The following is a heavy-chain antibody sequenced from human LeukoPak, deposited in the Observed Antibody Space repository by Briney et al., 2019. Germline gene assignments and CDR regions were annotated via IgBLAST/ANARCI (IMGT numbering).Heavy chain of an antibody. CDR1: GFTVSSNY. V-gene: IGHV3-66*01. CDR3: AIKLPTVGATDY. Sequence: GGSLRLSCAASGFTVSSNYMSWVRQAPGKGLEWVSVIYSGGGTYYADSVKGRFTISRDNSKNTLYLQMNSLRAEDTAVYYCAIKLPTVGATDYWGQGTLVTVSS. CDR2: IYSGGGT. D-gene: IGHD1-26*01. J-gene: IGHJ4*02.